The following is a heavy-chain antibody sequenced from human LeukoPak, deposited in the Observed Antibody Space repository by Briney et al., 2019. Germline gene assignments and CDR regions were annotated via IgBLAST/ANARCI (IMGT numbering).Heavy chain of an antibody. Sequence: ASVKVSCKASGYTFTGYYMHWVRQAPGQGPEWMGHINPNSGDTDYAQNFQGRVTMTRDTSITTAYMELSRLRYDDMAVYYCAKARVSGSASSDYWGQGTLVTVSS. D-gene: IGHD6-13*01. J-gene: IGHJ4*02. V-gene: IGHV1-2*06. CDR1: GYTFTGYY. CDR2: INPNSGDT. CDR3: AKARVSGSASSDY.